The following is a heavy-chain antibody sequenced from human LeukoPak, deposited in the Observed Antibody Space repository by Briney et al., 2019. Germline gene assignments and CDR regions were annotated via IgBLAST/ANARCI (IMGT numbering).Heavy chain of an antibody. D-gene: IGHD5-18*01. Sequence: GGSLRLSCAASGLTLSSYWMHWVRQAPGKGLVWVSRINSDGTFTNYADSVKGRFTISRDNAKNTLYLQMNSLRAEDTAVYYCARSGSGYSYGDPWGQGTLVTVSS. CDR1: GLTLSSYW. J-gene: IGHJ5*02. V-gene: IGHV3-74*01. CDR2: INSDGTFT. CDR3: ARSGSGYSYGDP.